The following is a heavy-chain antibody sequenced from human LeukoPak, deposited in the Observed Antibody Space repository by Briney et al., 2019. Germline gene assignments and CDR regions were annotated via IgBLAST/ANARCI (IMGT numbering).Heavy chain of an antibody. D-gene: IGHD3-10*01. J-gene: IGHJ4*02. CDR2: ISAYNGNT. V-gene: IGHV1-18*04. Sequence: ASVKVSCKASGYTFTGYYMHWVRQAPGQGLEWMGWISAYNGNTNYAQKLQGRVTMTTDTSTSTAYMELRSLRSDDTAVYYCARDKYYYGSGTPYDYWGQGTLVTVSS. CDR1: GYTFTGYY. CDR3: ARDKYYYGSGTPYDY.